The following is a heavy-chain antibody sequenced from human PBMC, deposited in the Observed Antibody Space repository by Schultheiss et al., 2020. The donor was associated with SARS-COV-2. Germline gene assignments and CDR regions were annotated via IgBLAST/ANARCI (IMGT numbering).Heavy chain of an antibody. Sequence: GESLKISCAASGFTFSSYGMHWVRQAPGKGLEWVAVISYDGSNKYYADSVKGRFTISRDNSKNTLYLQMNSLRAEDTAVYYCAKVVRSGYDFSDAFDIWGQGTMVTVSS. CDR2: ISYDGSNK. CDR3: AKVVRSGYDFSDAFDI. V-gene: IGHV3-30*18. D-gene: IGHD5-12*01. J-gene: IGHJ3*02. CDR1: GFTFSSYG.